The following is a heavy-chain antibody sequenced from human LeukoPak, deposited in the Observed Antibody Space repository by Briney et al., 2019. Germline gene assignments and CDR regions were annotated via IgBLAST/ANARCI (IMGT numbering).Heavy chain of an antibody. D-gene: IGHD2-2*01. V-gene: IGHV4-39*07. J-gene: IGHJ4*02. CDR3: AICSTSCYPAITLDY. Sequence: SETLSLTCTVSGGSISSSSYYWSWIRQPPGKGLEWIGEINHSGSTNYNPSLKSRVTISVDTSKNQFSLKLSSVTAADTAVYYCAICSTSCYPAITLDYWGQGNLVTVSS. CDR1: GGSISSSSYY. CDR2: INHSGST.